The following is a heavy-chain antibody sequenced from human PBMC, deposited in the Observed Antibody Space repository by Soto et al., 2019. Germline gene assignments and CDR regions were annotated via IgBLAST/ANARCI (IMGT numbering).Heavy chain of an antibody. CDR3: ARVSGSYYYGMDV. CDR2: IYHSGST. CDR1: GGSISSSKW. V-gene: IGHV4-4*02. J-gene: IGHJ6*02. Sequence: QVQLKESGPGLVRPSGTMSLTCAVSGGSISSSKWCSWVRQPPGKGLEWIGEIYHSGSTNYNPSLKSRVTISVDKSKNQVSLKLSSVTAADTAVYYCARVSGSYYYGMDVWGQGTTVTVSS. D-gene: IGHD1-26*01.